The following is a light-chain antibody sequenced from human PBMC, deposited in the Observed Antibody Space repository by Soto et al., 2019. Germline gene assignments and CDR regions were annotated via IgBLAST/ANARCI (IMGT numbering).Light chain of an antibody. CDR3: QQRSSLWT. Sequence: EIMLTQSPATLSLSPGERATLSCRASQSVSNYLAWYQQKPGQAPRLLIYDTFNRATGIPARFIGSGSGTDFTLTISSLEPEYFAVYYCQQRSSLWTFGQGTKVEIK. CDR2: DTF. V-gene: IGKV3-11*01. J-gene: IGKJ1*01. CDR1: QSVSNY.